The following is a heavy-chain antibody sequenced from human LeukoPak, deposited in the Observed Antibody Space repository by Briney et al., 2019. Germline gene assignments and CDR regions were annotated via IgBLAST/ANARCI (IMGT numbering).Heavy chain of an antibody. CDR2: INHNGNVN. J-gene: IGHJ6*02. CDR3: ARGGGLDV. Sequence: GGSLRLSCAASGCTFSSYWMNWARQDPGKGLEWVASINHNGNVNYYVDSVKGRFTISRDNAKNSLYLQMSNLRAEDTAVYCCARGGGLDVWGQGATVTVSS. D-gene: IGHD3-16*01. V-gene: IGHV3-7*03. CDR1: GCTFSSYW.